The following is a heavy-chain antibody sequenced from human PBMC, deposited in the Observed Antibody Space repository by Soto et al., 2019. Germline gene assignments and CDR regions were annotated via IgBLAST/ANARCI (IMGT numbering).Heavy chain of an antibody. CDR3: AIDKWDGSWSYYAY. CDR1: GYTFTSYG. CDR2: ISAYNGNT. Sequence: QVQLVQSGAEVKKPGASVKVSCKASGYTFTSYGISWVRQAPGQGLEWMGWISAYNGNTNYAQKLQGRVPMTTDTSTSPAYMELSSLRSYDTAVYYCAIDKWDGSWSYYAYWGQGTLVTVSS. D-gene: IGHD3-10*01. J-gene: IGHJ4*02. V-gene: IGHV1-18*01.